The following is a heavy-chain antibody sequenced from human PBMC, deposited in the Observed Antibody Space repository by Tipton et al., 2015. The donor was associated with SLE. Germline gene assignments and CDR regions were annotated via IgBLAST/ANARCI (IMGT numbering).Heavy chain of an antibody. CDR1: GFTLSRNW. J-gene: IGHJ6*02. CDR2: INPDGTTI. CDR3: ARDVVGPPVSYYGMDV. Sequence: SLRLSCAASGFTLSRNWMHWVRQAPGKGLVWVSRINPDGTTINYADSVRGRFTISRDDAEDTLYLQMNSLRAEDTAVYYCARDVVGPPVSYYGMDVWGQGTTVTVSS. D-gene: IGHD2-15*01. V-gene: IGHV3-74*01.